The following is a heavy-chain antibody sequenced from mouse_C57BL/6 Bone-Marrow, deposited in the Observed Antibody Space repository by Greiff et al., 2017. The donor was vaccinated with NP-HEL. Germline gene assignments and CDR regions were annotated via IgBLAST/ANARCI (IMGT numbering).Heavy chain of an antibody. CDR2: ISSGSSTI. Sequence: EVQLVESGGGLVKPGGSLKLSCAASGFTFSDYGMHWVRQAPEKGLEWVAYISSGSSTIYYADTVKGRFTISRDNAKNTLFLQMTSLRSEDTAMYYCARGRYGSSLWYFDYWGQGTTLTVSS. V-gene: IGHV5-17*01. CDR1: GFTFSDYG. CDR3: ARGRYGSSLWYFDY. J-gene: IGHJ2*01. D-gene: IGHD1-1*01.